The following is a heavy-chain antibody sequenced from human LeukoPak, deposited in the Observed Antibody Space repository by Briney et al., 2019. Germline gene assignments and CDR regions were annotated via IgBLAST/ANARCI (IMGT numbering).Heavy chain of an antibody. V-gene: IGHV1-2*02. CDR3: ARQSGTYWGLDY. CDR2: MNVKTGAT. Sequence: ASVKVSCKASGYTFTDYYIHWVRQAPGHGLEWLGWMNVKTGATSSAQRFPGRFTMTRDTSIGTASMEFSSLTSDDTAVYYCARQSGTYWGLDYWGQGTLVSVSS. D-gene: IGHD1-26*01. J-gene: IGHJ4*02. CDR1: GYTFTDYY.